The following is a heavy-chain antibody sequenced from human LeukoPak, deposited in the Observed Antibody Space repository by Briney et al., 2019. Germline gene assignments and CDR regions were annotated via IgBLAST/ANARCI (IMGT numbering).Heavy chain of an antibody. CDR1: GGSISSYY. Sequence: KPSETLSLTCTVSGGSISSYYWSWIRQPAGKGLEWIGRIYTSGSTNYNPSLKSRVTMSVDTSKNQFSLKLSSVTAADTAVYYCAREIVVVPAATGYWYFDLWGRGTLVTVSS. D-gene: IGHD2-2*01. J-gene: IGHJ2*01. V-gene: IGHV4-4*07. CDR3: AREIVVVPAATGYWYFDL. CDR2: IYTSGST.